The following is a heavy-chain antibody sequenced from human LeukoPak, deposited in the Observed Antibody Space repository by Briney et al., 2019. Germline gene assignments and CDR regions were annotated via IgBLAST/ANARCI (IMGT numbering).Heavy chain of an antibody. D-gene: IGHD1-26*01. V-gene: IGHV3-30-3*02. J-gene: IGHJ4*02. CDR2: ISYDGSNK. Sequence: GGSLGLSCAASGFTFSSYAMHWVRQAPGKGLEWVAVISYDGSNKYYADSVKGRFTISRDNSKNTLYLQMNSLRAEDTAVYYCAKELLRSFDYWGQGALVTVSS. CDR3: AKELLRSFDY. CDR1: GFTFSSYA.